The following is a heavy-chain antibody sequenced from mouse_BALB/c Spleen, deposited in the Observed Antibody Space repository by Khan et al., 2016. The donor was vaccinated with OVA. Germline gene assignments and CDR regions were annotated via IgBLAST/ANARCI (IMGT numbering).Heavy chain of an antibody. CDR2: ISTLAYSI. Sequence: EVELVEPGGGLVQPGGSRKLSCAASGFTFSDYGMAWVRQAPGKGPEWVAFISTLAYSINYADTVTGRFTIPRENAKNTLYLEMSSLRSEDTAIYYCARGYRTFAYWGQGTLVTVSA. CDR3: ARGYRTFAY. J-gene: IGHJ3*01. D-gene: IGHD2-14*01. V-gene: IGHV5-15*02. CDR1: GFTFSDYG.